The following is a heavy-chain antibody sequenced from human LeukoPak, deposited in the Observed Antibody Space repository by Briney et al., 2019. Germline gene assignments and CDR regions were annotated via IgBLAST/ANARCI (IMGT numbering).Heavy chain of an antibody. CDR2: IYYSGST. V-gene: IGHV4-39*07. CDR1: GGSISSYY. Sequence: SETLSLTCTVSGGSISSYYWGWIRQPPGKGLEWIGSIYYSGSTYYNPSLKSRVTISVDTSKNQFSLKLSSVTAADTAVYYCARDQHDYVWGSYRYGIDYWGQGTLVTVSS. J-gene: IGHJ4*02. D-gene: IGHD3-16*02. CDR3: ARDQHDYVWGSYRYGIDY.